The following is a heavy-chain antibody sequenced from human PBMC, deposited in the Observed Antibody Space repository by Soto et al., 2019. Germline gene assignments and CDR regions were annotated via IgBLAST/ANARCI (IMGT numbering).Heavy chain of an antibody. CDR1: GFTFSSYW. Sequence: GGSLRLSCAASGFTFSSYWMSWVRQAPGKGLEWVANIKQDGSEKYYVDSVKGRFTISRDNAKNSLYLQMNSLRAEDTAVYYCAREDVDTAMVYGMDVWDQGTTVTVSS. CDR3: AREDVDTAMVYGMDV. V-gene: IGHV3-7*03. CDR2: IKQDGSEK. J-gene: IGHJ6*02. D-gene: IGHD5-18*01.